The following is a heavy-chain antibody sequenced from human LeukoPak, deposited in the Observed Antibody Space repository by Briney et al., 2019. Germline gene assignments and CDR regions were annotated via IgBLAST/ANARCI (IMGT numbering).Heavy chain of an antibody. CDR2: IRYDGSNK. CDR3: ASLAGYSSGWPIDY. D-gene: IGHD6-19*01. V-gene: IGHV3-30*02. CDR1: GFTFSTFG. Sequence: GGSLRLSCAASGFAASGFTFSTFGMHWVRQAPGKGLEGVAFIRYDGSNKYYADSVKGRFTITRDDSKNTLYLQMNSLRAEDTAVYYCASLAGYSSGWPIDYWGQGTLVTVSS. J-gene: IGHJ4*02.